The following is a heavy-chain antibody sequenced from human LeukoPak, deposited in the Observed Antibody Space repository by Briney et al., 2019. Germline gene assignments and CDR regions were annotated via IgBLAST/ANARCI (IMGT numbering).Heavy chain of an antibody. J-gene: IGHJ5*02. V-gene: IGHV4-39*01. CDR3: ARRPSSRFNWFDP. CDR1: GGSISSSSYY. CDR2: IYYSGST. Sequence: SETLSLTCTVSGGSISSSSYYWGWLRQPPGKGLEWIGSIYYSGSTYYNPSLKSRVTISVDTSKNQFSLKLSSVTAADTAVYYCARRPSSRFNWFDPWGQGTLVTVSS.